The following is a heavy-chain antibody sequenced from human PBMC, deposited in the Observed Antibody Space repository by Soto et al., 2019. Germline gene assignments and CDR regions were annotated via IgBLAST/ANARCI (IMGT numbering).Heavy chain of an antibody. CDR1: GGFVSSGSYY. D-gene: IGHD1-1*01. CDR2: MSHSGGT. CDR3: ARVERGTATTVVDAFDI. V-gene: IGHV4-34*01. Sequence: QVQLQQWGAGLLKPSETLSLTCAVYGGFVSSGSYYWSWIRQPPGKGLEWIGEMSHSGGTHFNPSLKGRVTISVDTSTSQFSLKMSSGTAADTALYYCARVERGTATTVVDAFDIWGPGTMVTVSS. J-gene: IGHJ3*02.